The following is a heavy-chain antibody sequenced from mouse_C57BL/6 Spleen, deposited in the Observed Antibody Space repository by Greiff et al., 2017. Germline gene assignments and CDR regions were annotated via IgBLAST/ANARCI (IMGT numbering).Heavy chain of an antibody. CDR1: GYAFSSSW. J-gene: IGHJ1*03. CDR3: ARGGDKGEV. Sequence: VQLQQSGPELVKPGASVKISCKASGYAFSSSWMNWVKQRPGKGLEWIGRIYPGDGDTNYNGKFKGKATLTADKSSSTAYMQLSSLTSGDSAVYFCARGGDKGEVWGTGTTVTVSS. CDR2: IYPGDGDT. V-gene: IGHV1-82*01.